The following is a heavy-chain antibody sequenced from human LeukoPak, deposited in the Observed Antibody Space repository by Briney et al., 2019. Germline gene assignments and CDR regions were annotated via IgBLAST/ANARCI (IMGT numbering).Heavy chain of an antibody. CDR1: GGTFSSYA. D-gene: IGHD6-13*01. CDR3: ARDPWGEQLVRFDY. Sequence: GASVKVSCKASGGTFSSYAISWVRQAPGQGLEWMGGIIPIFGTANYAQKFQGRVTITADESTSTAYMELSSLRSEDTAVYYCARDPWGEQLVRFDYWGQGTLVTVSS. J-gene: IGHJ4*02. CDR2: IIPIFGTA. V-gene: IGHV1-69*13.